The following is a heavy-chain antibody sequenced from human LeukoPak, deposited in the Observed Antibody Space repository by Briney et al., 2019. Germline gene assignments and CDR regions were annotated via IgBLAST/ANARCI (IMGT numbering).Heavy chain of an antibody. V-gene: IGHV3-23*01. D-gene: IGHD3-22*01. J-gene: IGHJ4*02. CDR1: GFTFSSYA. CDR3: AKTTSPGITMIVVVIPFDY. CDR2: ISGSGGST. Sequence: GRSLRLSCAASGFTFSSYAMSWVRQAPGKGLEWVSAISGSGGSTYYADSVKGRFTISRDNSKNTLYLQMNSLRAEDTAVYYCAKTTSPGITMIVVVIPFDYWGQGTLVTVSS.